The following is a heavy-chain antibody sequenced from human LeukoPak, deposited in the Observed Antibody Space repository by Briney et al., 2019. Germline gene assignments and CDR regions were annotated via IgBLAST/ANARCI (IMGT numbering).Heavy chain of an antibody. D-gene: IGHD1-26*01. CDR2: ISFDGSTT. J-gene: IGHJ4*02. CDR1: GFTFSSYW. Sequence: GGSLRLSCAASGFTFSSYWMHWVRQAPGKGLVWVSRISFDGSTTSHADSVKGRFTISRDNAKNTLYLQMNSLRAEDTSVYYCARNGGSRGLDYWGQGTLVTVSS. CDR3: ARNGGSRGLDY. V-gene: IGHV3-74*01.